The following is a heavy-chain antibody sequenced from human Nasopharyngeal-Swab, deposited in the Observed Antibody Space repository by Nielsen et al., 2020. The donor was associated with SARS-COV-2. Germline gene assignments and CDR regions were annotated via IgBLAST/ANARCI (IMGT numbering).Heavy chain of an antibody. CDR2: FDPEDGET. CDR3: ATAPAYCGGDCYSVGLSG. V-gene: IGHV1-24*01. J-gene: IGHJ4*02. D-gene: IGHD2-21*02. CDR1: GYTLTELS. Sequence: ASVKVSCKVSGYTLTELSMHWVRQAPGKGLEWMGGFDPEDGETIYAQKFQGRVTMTEDTSTDTAYMELSSLRSEDTAVYYCATAPAYCGGDCYSVGLSGWGQGNLVTVSS.